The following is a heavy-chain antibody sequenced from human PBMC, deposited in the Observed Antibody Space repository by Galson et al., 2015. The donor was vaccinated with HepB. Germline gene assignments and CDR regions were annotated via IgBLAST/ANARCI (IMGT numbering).Heavy chain of an antibody. V-gene: IGHV1-46*01. D-gene: IGHD3-22*01. CDR1: GYTFTSYY. Sequence: SCKASGYTFTSYYMHWVRQAPGQGLEWMGIINPSGGSTSYAQKFQGRVTMTRDTSTSTVYMELSSLRSEDTAVYYCARDYYYDSSGYYWGFDYWGQGTPVTVSS. CDR3: ARDYYYDSSGYYWGFDY. CDR2: INPSGGST. J-gene: IGHJ4*02.